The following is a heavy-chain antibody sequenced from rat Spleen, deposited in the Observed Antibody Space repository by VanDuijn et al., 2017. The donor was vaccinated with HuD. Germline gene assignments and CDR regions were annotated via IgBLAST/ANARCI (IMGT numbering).Heavy chain of an antibody. CDR1: GFTFSRSG. Sequence: EVQLVESGGGLVQPGRSLKLSCAASGFTFSRSGMAWVRQSPTKVLGWVASISTGGGNTYYRDSVKGRFTISRDNPENTLYLQMDSLRSEDTATYYCARLWVFDYWGQGVMVTVSS. D-gene: IGHD1-7*01. J-gene: IGHJ2*01. CDR2: ISTGGGNT. V-gene: IGHV5S13*01. CDR3: ARLWVFDY.